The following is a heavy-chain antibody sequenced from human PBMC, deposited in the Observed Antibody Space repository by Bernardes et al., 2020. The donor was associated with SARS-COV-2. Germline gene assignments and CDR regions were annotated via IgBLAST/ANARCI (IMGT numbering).Heavy chain of an antibody. Sequence: SEPLSLTCTVSGGSISSISYSWGWLLQPPGKGLEWIGYIYYSGITYYNPSLKSRVTISVDTSKNQFSLKLSSVTASDTAVYYCARHFSNYYFDYWGQGTLVTVSS. D-gene: IGHD4-4*01. CDR2: IYYSGIT. CDR1: GGSISSISYS. V-gene: IGHV4-39*01. J-gene: IGHJ4*02. CDR3: ARHFSNYYFDY.